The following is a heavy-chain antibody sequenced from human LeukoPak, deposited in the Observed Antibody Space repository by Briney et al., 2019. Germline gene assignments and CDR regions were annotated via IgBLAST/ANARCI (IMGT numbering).Heavy chain of an antibody. Sequence: ASVKVSCKASGYTFTSYGISWVRQAPGQGLEWMGWISAYNGNTNYAQKLQGRVTMTTDTSTSTAYMELRSLRSDDTAVYYCARDGSQWELLISVGMDVWGQGTTVTISS. CDR2: ISAYNGNT. V-gene: IGHV1-18*01. J-gene: IGHJ6*02. D-gene: IGHD1-26*01. CDR3: ARDGSQWELLISVGMDV. CDR1: GYTFTSYG.